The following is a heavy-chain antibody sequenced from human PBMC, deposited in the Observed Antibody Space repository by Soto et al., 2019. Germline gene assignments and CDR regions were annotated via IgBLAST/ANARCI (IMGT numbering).Heavy chain of an antibody. CDR3: ARAGVPAAREIEYYYYGMDV. CDR1: GGAFSGYY. Sequence: SETLSLTCADYGGAFSGYYWSWIRQPPGQGLEWIGEINHSGSTNYNPSLKSRVTISVDTSKNQFSLKLSSVTAADTALYYCARAGVPAAREIEYYYYGMDVWGQGTTVT. V-gene: IGHV4-34*01. CDR2: INHSGST. J-gene: IGHJ6*02. D-gene: IGHD2-2*01.